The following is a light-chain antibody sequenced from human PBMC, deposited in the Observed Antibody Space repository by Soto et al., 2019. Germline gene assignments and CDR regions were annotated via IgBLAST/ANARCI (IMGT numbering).Light chain of an antibody. CDR1: QTIATY. CDR3: QQSYTSPFT. J-gene: IGKJ4*01. V-gene: IGKV1-39*01. CDR2: AAS. Sequence: DIQMTQSPSSLSASVGDRVTITCRASQTIATYLNWYPHKPGRAPKLLIFAASSLHSGVPSRFSGSGSGTDFTLTINSLQPVCFSAYYCQQSYTSPFTFGGGTKVEI.